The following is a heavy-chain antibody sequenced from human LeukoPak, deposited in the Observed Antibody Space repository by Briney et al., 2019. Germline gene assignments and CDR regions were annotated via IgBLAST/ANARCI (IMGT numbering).Heavy chain of an antibody. CDR2: ISSSSSTI. Sequence: GGSLRLSCAASGFTFSSYGMSWVRQAPGKGLEWVSYISSSSSTIYYADSVKGRFTISRDNAKNSLYLQMNSLRAEDTAVYYFAKFQSHCWLGWVLGLRGQGTLVTVSS. CDR3: AKFQSHCWLGWVLGL. J-gene: IGHJ4*02. V-gene: IGHV3-48*01. D-gene: IGHD3-9*01. CDR1: GFTFSSYG.